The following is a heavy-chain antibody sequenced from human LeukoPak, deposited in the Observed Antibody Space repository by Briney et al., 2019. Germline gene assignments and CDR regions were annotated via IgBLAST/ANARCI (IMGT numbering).Heavy chain of an antibody. CDR1: GGSISSGGYY. V-gene: IGHV4-31*03. Sequence: PSETLSLTCTVSGGSISSGGYYWSWIRQHPGKGLEWIGYIYYSGSTYYNPSLKSRVTISVDTSKNQFSLKLSSVTAADTAVYYCARDATSYYYDSSGGGFDYWGQGTLVTVSS. J-gene: IGHJ4*02. D-gene: IGHD3-22*01. CDR3: ARDATSYYYDSSGGGFDY. CDR2: IYYSGST.